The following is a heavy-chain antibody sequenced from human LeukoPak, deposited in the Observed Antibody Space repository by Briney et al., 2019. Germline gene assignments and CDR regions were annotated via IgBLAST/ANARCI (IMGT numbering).Heavy chain of an antibody. D-gene: IGHD6-19*01. CDR3: AKTGWPHRYFDY. CDR2: ISGSGGST. V-gene: IGHV3-23*01. Sequence: GGSLRLSCAASGFTFSSYATSWVRQAPGKGLEWVSAISGSGGSTYYADSVKGRFTISRDNSKNTLYLQMNSLRAEDTAVYYCAKTGWPHRYFDYWGQGTLVTVSS. J-gene: IGHJ4*02. CDR1: GFTFSSYA.